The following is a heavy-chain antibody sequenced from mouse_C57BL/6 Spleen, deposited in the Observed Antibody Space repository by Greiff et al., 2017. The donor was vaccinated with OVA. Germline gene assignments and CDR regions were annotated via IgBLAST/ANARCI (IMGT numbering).Heavy chain of an antibody. V-gene: IGHV1-76*01. Sequence: VQLQQSGAELVRPGASVKLSCKASGYTFTDYYINWVKQRPGQGLEWIARIYPGSGNTYYNEKFKGKATLTAEKSSSTAYMQLSSLTSEDSAVYFCAISDYSPFAYWGQGTLVTVSA. CDR1: GYTFTDYY. J-gene: IGHJ3*01. CDR2: IYPGSGNT. D-gene: IGHD2-12*01. CDR3: AISDYSPFAY.